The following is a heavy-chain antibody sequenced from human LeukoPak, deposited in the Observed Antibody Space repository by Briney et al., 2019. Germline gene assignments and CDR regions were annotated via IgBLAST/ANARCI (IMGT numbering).Heavy chain of an antibody. CDR3: ARGDLYGDYDFDY. J-gene: IGHJ4*02. Sequence: GGSLRLSCAASGFTFSTYAMHWVRQAPGKGLEWVAVISYDGSDKYYADSVKGRFTISRDNSKNTLYLQMNSLRAEDTAVYYCARGDLYGDYDFDYWGQGTLVTVSS. CDR2: ISYDGSDK. D-gene: IGHD4-17*01. CDR1: GFTFSTYA. V-gene: IGHV3-30*04.